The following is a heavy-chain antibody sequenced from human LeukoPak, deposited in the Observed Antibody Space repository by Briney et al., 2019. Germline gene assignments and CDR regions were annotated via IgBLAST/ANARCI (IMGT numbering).Heavy chain of an antibody. CDR2: INPSGGST. J-gene: IGHJ4*02. Sequence: GASVKVSCKASGYTFTGYYMHWVRQAPGQGLEWMGIINPSGGSTSYAQKFQGRVTMTRDTSTSTVYMELSSLRSEDTAVYYCARAIAHAGRRDGYFDYWGQGTLVTVSS. D-gene: IGHD5-24*01. CDR3: ARAIAHAGRRDGYFDY. CDR1: GYTFTGYY. V-gene: IGHV1-46*01.